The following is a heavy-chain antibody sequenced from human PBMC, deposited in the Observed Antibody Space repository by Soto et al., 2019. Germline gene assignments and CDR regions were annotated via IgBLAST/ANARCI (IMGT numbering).Heavy chain of an antibody. J-gene: IGHJ4*02. V-gene: IGHV3-23*01. Sequence: GGSLRLSCAASGFTFSSYAMSWVRQAPGKGLEWVSAISGSGDSTYYTDTVKGRFTISRDNSKNTLYLQMICLRAEDTAVYFCSKVVRELWSGYYLPYYFDYWGQGTLVSVSS. D-gene: IGHD3-3*01. CDR3: SKVVRELWSGYYLPYYFDY. CDR1: GFTFSSYA. CDR2: ISGSGDST.